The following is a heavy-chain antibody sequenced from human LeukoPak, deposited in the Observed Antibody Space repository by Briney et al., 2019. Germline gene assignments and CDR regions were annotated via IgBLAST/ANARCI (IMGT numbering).Heavy chain of an antibody. CDR1: GYTFTSYG. CDR2: VSAYNGNT. CDR3: ASSAAGTDWFDP. D-gene: IGHD6-13*01. Sequence: GASVKVSCKASGYTFTSYGISWVRQAPGQGLEWMGWVSAYNGNTNYAQKLQGRVTMTTDTSTSTAYMELRSLRSDDTAVYYCASSAAGTDWFDPWGQGTLVTVSS. V-gene: IGHV1-18*01. J-gene: IGHJ5*02.